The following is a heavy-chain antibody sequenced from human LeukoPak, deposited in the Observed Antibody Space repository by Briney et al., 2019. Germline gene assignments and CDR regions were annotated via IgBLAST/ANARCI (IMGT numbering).Heavy chain of an antibody. J-gene: IGHJ4*02. CDR1: GFTFDDYA. CDR2: ISWNSGSI. Sequence: GGSLRLSCAASGFTFDDYAMHWVRQAPGKGLEWVSGISWNSGSIGYADSVKGRFTTSRDNAKNSLYLQMNSLRAEDTALYYCAKDIRPYYDSSGYFGYWGQGTLVTVSS. V-gene: IGHV3-9*01. CDR3: AKDIRPYYDSSGYFGY. D-gene: IGHD3-22*01.